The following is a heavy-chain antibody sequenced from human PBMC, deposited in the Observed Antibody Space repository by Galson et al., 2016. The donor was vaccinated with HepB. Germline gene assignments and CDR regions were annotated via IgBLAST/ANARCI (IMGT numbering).Heavy chain of an antibody. CDR2: IKQDGSEK. D-gene: IGHD2-21*02. J-gene: IGHJ4*02. CDR3: AKLDCGRNCPRDY. V-gene: IGHV3-7*01. Sequence: SLRLSCAASGFTFSGNWMSWVRQAPGKGLEWVANIKQDGSEKYYVDSMKGRFTISRDNSKNTLFLQMNSLRVEDTAVYYCAKLDCGRNCPRDYWGQGTQVTVSS. CDR1: GFTFSGNW.